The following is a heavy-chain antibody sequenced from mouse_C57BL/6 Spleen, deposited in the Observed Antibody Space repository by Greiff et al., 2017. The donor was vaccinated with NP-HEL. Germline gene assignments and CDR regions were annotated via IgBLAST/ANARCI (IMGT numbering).Heavy chain of an antibody. Sequence: QVQLKESFPELRKRGGEGKREGKYTGYTFTGYWIEWVKQRPGHGLEWIGEILPGSGSKNYNEKFKGKATFTADTSSNTASMQLSSLTTEDSAIYYCARGGYSNYAWFAYWGQGTLVTVSA. CDR2: ILPGSGSK. D-gene: IGHD2-5*01. CDR3: ARGGYSNYAWFAY. CDR1: GYTFTGYW. V-gene: IGHV1-9*01. J-gene: IGHJ3*01.